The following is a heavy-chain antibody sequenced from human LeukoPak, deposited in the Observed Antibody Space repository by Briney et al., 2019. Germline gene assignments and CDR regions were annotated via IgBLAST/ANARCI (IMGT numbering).Heavy chain of an antibody. CDR1: GFTFSSYA. Sequence: PGGSLRLSCATSGFTFSSYAKHWVRQAPGKGLEWVAVISYDGSNKYYADSVKGRFTISRDNSKNTLYLQMNSLRAEDTAVYYCARENDACDIWGQGTMVTVSS. J-gene: IGHJ3*02. V-gene: IGHV3-30-3*01. CDR2: ISYDGSNK. CDR3: ARENDACDI.